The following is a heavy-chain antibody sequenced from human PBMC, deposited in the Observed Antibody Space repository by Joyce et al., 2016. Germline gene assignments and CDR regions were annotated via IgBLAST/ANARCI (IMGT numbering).Heavy chain of an antibody. V-gene: IGHV4-30-2*01. D-gene: IGHD1-20*01. Sequence: QLQLQESGSGLVKPSQTLSHTCAVSGASVSSGGYSWSWIRQPPGKGLEWIGYISHNESTCYNPSLKSRVTISVDRSKNQFSQKLASVTAADTAEYYCASGFNFEGRGFFDYWGQGALVTVSS. J-gene: IGHJ4*02. CDR3: ASGFNFEGRGFFDY. CDR1: GASVSSGGYS. CDR2: ISHNEST.